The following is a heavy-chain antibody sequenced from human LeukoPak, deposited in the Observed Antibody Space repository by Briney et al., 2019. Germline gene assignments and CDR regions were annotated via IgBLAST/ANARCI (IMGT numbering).Heavy chain of an antibody. Sequence: SETLSLTCGVYGGSLSDYYWSWIRQPPGKGLEWIGEINHSGSTNYNPSLKSRVTISEDTSKNQFSLKLSSVTAADTAVYYCARGLGLFDPWGQGTLVTVSS. CDR1: GGSLSDYY. CDR2: INHSGST. V-gene: IGHV4-34*01. D-gene: IGHD6-6*01. J-gene: IGHJ5*02. CDR3: ARGLGLFDP.